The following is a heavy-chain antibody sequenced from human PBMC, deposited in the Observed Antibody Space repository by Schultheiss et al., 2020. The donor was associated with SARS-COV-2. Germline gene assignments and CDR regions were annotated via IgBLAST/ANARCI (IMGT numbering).Heavy chain of an antibody. CDR3: ARDQPSRIQLWLPYGMDV. D-gene: IGHD5-18*01. Sequence: GGSLRLSCAASGFTFSSYGMHWVRQAPGKGLGWVAVIWNDGSNKYYADSVKGRFTISRDNSKNTLYLQMNSLRAEDTAVYYCARDQPSRIQLWLPYGMDVWGQGTTVTVSS. V-gene: IGHV3-33*01. CDR1: GFTFSSYG. J-gene: IGHJ6*02. CDR2: IWNDGSNK.